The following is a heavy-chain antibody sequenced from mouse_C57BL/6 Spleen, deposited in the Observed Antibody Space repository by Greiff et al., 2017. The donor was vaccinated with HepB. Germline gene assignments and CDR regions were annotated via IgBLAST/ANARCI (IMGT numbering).Heavy chain of an antibody. Sequence: VQLQESGAELVRPGASVKLSCKASGYTFTDYYINWVKQRPGQGLEWIARIYPGSGNTYYNEKFKGKATLTAEKSSSTAYMQLSSLTSEDSAVYVCARGRDWVAYWGQGTLVTVSA. J-gene: IGHJ3*01. CDR2: IYPGSGNT. CDR1: GYTFTDYY. CDR3: ARGRDWVAY. V-gene: IGHV1-76*01.